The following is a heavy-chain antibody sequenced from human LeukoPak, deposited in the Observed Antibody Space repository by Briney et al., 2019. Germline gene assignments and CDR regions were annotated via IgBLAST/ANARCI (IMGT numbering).Heavy chain of an antibody. CDR1: GFTFSSYA. CDR2: ISGSGGST. J-gene: IGHJ4*02. Sequence: PGGSLRLSCAASGFTFSSYAMSWVRQAPGKGLEWASAISGSGGSTYYADSVKGRFTISRDNSKNTLYLQMNSLRAEDTAVYYCTTPSSSTHHSSQSADYWGQGTLVTVSS. D-gene: IGHD6-13*01. CDR3: TTPSSSTHHSSQSADY. V-gene: IGHV3-23*01.